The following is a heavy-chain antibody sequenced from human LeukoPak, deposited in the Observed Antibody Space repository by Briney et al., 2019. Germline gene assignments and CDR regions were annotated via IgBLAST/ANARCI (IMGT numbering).Heavy chain of an antibody. CDR1: GFTFSRYA. CDR2: INDNGGRT. CDR3: VKDVGGSYAFDY. D-gene: IGHD1-26*01. J-gene: IGHJ4*02. V-gene: IGHV3-64D*09. Sequence: GGSLRLSCSASGFTFSRYAMHWVRQAPGKGLEYVSGINDNGGRTHYGDSVKGRFSISRDNSKNTLHLQVSTLRAEDTALYYCVKDVGGSYAFDYWGQGILVTVAS.